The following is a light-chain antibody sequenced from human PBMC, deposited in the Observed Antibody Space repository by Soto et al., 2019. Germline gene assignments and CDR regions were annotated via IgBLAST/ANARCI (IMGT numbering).Light chain of an antibody. J-gene: IGKJ1*01. Sequence: DIQMTQSPSSLSASVGDRVTITCRASQSIATYLNWYQQNSGNATNLLIYVASTLQSGVPSRFSGSGSGSDFTLTISSLKPEDFATYYCQKTYRTPRTFGQGTKVEIK. CDR3: QKTYRTPRT. V-gene: IGKV1-39*01. CDR2: VAS. CDR1: QSIATY.